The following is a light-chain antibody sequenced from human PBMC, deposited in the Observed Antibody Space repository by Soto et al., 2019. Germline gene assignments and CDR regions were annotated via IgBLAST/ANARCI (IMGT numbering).Light chain of an antibody. V-gene: IGLV2-14*01. CDR1: SSDVGGFNY. CDR2: DVS. Sequence: ALTQPASVSGSPGQSITMSCTGTSSDVGGFNYVSWYQQHPGKAPKLMIYDVSNRPSGVSNRFSGSKSGNTASLTISGLQAEDEADYYCSSYTSSSTLYVFGTGTKLTVL. CDR3: SSYTSSSTLYV. J-gene: IGLJ1*01.